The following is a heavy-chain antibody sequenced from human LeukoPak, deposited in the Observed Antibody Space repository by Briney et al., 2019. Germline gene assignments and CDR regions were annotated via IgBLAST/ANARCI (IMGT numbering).Heavy chain of an antibody. CDR3: ARDRSMVRFDY. J-gene: IGHJ4*02. CDR2: INPNSGDT. V-gene: IGHV1-2*02. CDR1: GYTFTGYY. Sequence: ASVKVSFKASGYTFTGYYMHCVRQAPAQGLEWMGWINPNSGDTNYAQKFQGRVTMTRDTSISTAYMELSSLRSDDTAVYYCARDRSMVRFDYWGQGTLVTVSS. D-gene: IGHD3-10*01.